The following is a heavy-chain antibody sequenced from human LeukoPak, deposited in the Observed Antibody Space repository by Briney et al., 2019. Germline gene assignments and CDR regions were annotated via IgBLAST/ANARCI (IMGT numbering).Heavy chain of an antibody. Sequence: GGSLRLSCAASGFTFSSYGMHGVRQAPGKGLEWVAVISYDASNKYYADSVKGRFTISRDNSKNTLYLQMNSLRAEDTAVYYCAKDLQLWAPFDYWGQGTLVTVSS. CDR1: GFTFSSYG. D-gene: IGHD6-13*01. CDR3: AKDLQLWAPFDY. CDR2: ISYDASNK. V-gene: IGHV3-30*18. J-gene: IGHJ4*02.